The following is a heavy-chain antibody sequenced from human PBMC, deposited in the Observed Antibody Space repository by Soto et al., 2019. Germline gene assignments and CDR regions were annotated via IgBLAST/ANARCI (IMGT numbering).Heavy chain of an antibody. CDR1: GGSISSGGYY. Sequence: SETLSLTCTVSGGSISSGGYYWSWIRQHPGQGLEWIGYIYYSGSTYYNPSLKSRVTISVDTSKNQFSLKLSSVTAADTAVYYCARGWYYYDSSGAYYFDYWGQGTLVTVSS. V-gene: IGHV4-31*03. CDR3: ARGWYYYDSSGAYYFDY. D-gene: IGHD3-22*01. J-gene: IGHJ4*02. CDR2: IYYSGST.